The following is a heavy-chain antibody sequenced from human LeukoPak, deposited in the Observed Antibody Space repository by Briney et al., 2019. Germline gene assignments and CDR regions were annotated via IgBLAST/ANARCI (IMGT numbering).Heavy chain of an antibody. CDR3: ARGFLGYCSGGSCTKLDY. J-gene: IGHJ4*02. CDR2: MSSTSTTI. D-gene: IGHD2-15*01. CDR1: GFIFGDYN. Sequence: GGSLRLSCAASGFIFGDYNMNWVRQVPGKGLEWISCMSSTSTTIFYADSVKGRFTISRDNAKNSLYLQMNSLRAEDTAVYYCARGFLGYCSGGSCTKLDYWGQGTLVTVSS. V-gene: IGHV3-48*04.